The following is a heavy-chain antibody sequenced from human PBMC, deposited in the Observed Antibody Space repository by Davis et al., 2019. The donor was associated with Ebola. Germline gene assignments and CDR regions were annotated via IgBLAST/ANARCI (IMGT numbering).Heavy chain of an antibody. CDR1: GFTFSDYD. CDR2: IGTGDDT. Sequence: GESLKISCAASGFTFSDYDMHWVRQPPGKGLQWLSTIGTGDDTYYPVSVEGRFTISRENAKNSLFLQMNSLRAGDTAVYYCARDRPLDFFFGDYYGMDVWGQGTTVTVSS. J-gene: IGHJ6*02. D-gene: IGHD3-16*01. CDR3: ARDRPLDFFFGDYYGMDV. V-gene: IGHV3-13*01.